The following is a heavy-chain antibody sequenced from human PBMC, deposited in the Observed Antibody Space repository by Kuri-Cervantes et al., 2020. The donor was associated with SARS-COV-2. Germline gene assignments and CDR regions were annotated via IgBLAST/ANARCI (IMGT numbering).Heavy chain of an antibody. CDR3: ARENYIGTGGRIHNWFDP. V-gene: IGHV4-59*11. CDR2: IYYSGST. J-gene: IGHJ5*02. D-gene: IGHD7-27*01. CDR1: GGSISSHY. Sequence: SETLSLTCTVSGGSISSHYWNWIRHPPGKGLEWIGYIYYSGSTNYNPSLKSRITISVDTSKNQFPLKLSSVTAADTAVYYCARENYIGTGGRIHNWFDPWGQGTLVTVSS.